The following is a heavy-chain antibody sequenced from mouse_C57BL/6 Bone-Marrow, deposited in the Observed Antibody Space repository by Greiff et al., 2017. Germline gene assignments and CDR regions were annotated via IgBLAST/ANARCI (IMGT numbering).Heavy chain of an antibody. CDR2: IDPNSGGT. CDR3: ARYYYGSTYAMDY. J-gene: IGHJ4*01. Sequence: VQLQQSGAELVKPGASVKLSCKASGYTFTSYWMHWVKQRPGRGLEWIGRIDPNSGGTTSNEKFKSTATLTVDKPSSTAYMQLSSLTSEDSAVYYGARYYYGSTYAMDYWGQGTSVTVSS. D-gene: IGHD1-1*01. CDR1: GYTFTSYW. V-gene: IGHV1-72*01.